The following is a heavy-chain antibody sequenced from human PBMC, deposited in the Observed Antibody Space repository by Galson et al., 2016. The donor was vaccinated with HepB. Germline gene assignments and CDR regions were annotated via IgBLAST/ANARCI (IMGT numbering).Heavy chain of an antibody. CDR2: MNPNSGNT. D-gene: IGHD4/OR15-4a*01. V-gene: IGHV1-8*03. Sequence: QAPGQGLEWMGGMNPNSGNTVYSQKFQGRVTFSRDTSANTAYMEVSSLRSEDTAVYFCARVGAYFYGMDVWGQGTTVTVSS. CDR3: ARVGAYFYGMDV. J-gene: IGHJ6*02.